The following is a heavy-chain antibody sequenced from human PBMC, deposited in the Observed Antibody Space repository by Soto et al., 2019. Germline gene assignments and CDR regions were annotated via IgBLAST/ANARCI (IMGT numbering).Heavy chain of an antibody. CDR1: GFTFSSYA. CDR3: AKDLAQVVPAAMPYYYYYMDV. CDR2: ISGSGGST. D-gene: IGHD2-2*01. Sequence: GGSLRLSCAASGFTFSSYAMSWVRQAPGKRLEWVSAISGSGGSTYYADSVKGRFTISRDNSKNTLYLQMNSLRAEDTAVYYCAKDLAQVVPAAMPYYYYYMDVWGKGT. J-gene: IGHJ6*03. V-gene: IGHV3-23*01.